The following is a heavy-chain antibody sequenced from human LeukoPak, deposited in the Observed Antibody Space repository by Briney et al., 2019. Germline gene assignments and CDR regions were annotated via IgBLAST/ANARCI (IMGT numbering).Heavy chain of an antibody. CDR1: GDSISSYY. CDR2: IYYSGST. J-gene: IGHJ4*02. D-gene: IGHD3-10*01. CDR3: ARDLYGSGSLS. V-gene: IGHV4-59*01. Sequence: NSSETLSITCTASGDSISSYYWSWIRQPPGKGLEWIGYIYYSGSTNYNPSLKSRVTISVDTSKDQFSLKLSSVTAADTAVYYCARDLYGSGSLSWGQGTLVTVSS.